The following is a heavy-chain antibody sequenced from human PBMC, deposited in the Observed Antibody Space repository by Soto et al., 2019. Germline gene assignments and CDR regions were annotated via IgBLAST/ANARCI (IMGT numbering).Heavy chain of an antibody. Sequence: SETLFLTCTVSGGSISNYYCNWIRQPAGKGLEWIGRIDTSGSTNYNPSLKSRVTMSVDTSKQEFSLKLSSVTAADTALYYCARGGQDFWSGPFDYWGRGALVTVSS. V-gene: IGHV4-4*07. D-gene: IGHD3-3*01. CDR3: ARGGQDFWSGPFDY. CDR1: GGSISNYY. J-gene: IGHJ4*02. CDR2: IDTSGST.